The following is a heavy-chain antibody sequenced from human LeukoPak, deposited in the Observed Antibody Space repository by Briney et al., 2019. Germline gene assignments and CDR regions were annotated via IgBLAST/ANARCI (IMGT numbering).Heavy chain of an antibody. V-gene: IGHV1-2*02. D-gene: IGHD4-17*01. Sequence: GASVTVPYKASGYTFTDYYMHWVRLAPGQGLEWMGWINAKSGDTKYAQKFQARVTMTRDTSITTTYMEVSRLSSDDTAVYYCATNTVTTIRNSYYYGMDICLHGNKVNVSS. CDR3: ATNTVTTIRNSYYYGMDI. CDR2: INAKSGDT. CDR1: GYTFTDYY. J-gene: IGHJ6*02.